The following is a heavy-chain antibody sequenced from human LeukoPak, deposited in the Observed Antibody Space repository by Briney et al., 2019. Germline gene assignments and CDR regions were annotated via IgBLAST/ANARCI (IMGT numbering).Heavy chain of an antibody. CDR2: IYSGGST. D-gene: IGHD1-26*01. J-gene: IGHJ3*02. V-gene: IGHV3-53*01. Sequence: GGSLRLSCAASGFTFSSYEMNWARQAPGKGLEWVSIIYSGGSTFYADSVKGRFTISRDNSKNTLYLQMNSLRAEDTAVYYCARGGSYLSAFDIWGQGTMVTVSS. CDR1: GFTFSSYE. CDR3: ARGGSYLSAFDI.